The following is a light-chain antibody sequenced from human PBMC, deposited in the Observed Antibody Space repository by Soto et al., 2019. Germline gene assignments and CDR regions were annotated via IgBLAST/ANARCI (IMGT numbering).Light chain of an antibody. CDR2: GAS. J-gene: IGKJ1*01. CDR3: QQSGSSPRT. Sequence: EIVLTQSPGTLSLSPGERATLSCRASQSVSNNYLAWYQQKPGQAPRLLIYGASSRATGIPDRFSGSGSGTDFTLTISRLEPEDFAVYYCQQSGSSPRTFGQGTKVEVK. V-gene: IGKV3-20*01. CDR1: QSVSNNY.